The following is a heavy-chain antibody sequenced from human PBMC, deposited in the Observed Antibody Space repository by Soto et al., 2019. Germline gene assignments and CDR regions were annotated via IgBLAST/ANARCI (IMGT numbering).Heavy chain of an antibody. D-gene: IGHD2-15*01. CDR2: IIPIFGTA. V-gene: IGHV1-69*13. Sequence: ASVKVSCKASGGTFSSYAISWVRQAPGQGLEWMGGIIPIFGTANYAQKFQGRVTITADESTSTAYMELSSLRSEDTAVYYCARGGGYCSGGSCYIGSFDYWGQGTLVTVSS. CDR1: GGTFSSYA. J-gene: IGHJ4*02. CDR3: ARGGGYCSGGSCYIGSFDY.